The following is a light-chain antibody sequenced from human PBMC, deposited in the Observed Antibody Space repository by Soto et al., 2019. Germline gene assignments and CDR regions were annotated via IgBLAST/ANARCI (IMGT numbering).Light chain of an antibody. Sequence: DIVMTQSPLFLPVTPGEPASISCRSSQSLLNRNGQNCLDWYLQKPGQSPQLLIHMGFIRASGVSDRFSGSGSGTYFTLTISRVEAEDVGVYYCMQALESPPTFGGGTKVEIK. CDR3: MQALESPPT. CDR2: MGF. J-gene: IGKJ4*01. V-gene: IGKV2-28*01. CDR1: QSLLNRNGQNC.